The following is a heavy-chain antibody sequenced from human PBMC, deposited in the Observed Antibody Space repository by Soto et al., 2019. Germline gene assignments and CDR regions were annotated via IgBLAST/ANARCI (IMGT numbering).Heavy chain of an antibody. CDR2: INHSGST. CDR3: ARAPMKHHFDY. J-gene: IGHJ4*02. CDR1: GASFSGYY. V-gene: IGHV4-34*01. Sequence: ETLSLTCAVYGASFSGYYWSGIRQPPGKGLEWIGEINHSGSTNYNPSLKSRVTISVDTSKNQFSLKLSSVTAADTAVYYCARAPMKHHFDYWGQGTLVTVSS.